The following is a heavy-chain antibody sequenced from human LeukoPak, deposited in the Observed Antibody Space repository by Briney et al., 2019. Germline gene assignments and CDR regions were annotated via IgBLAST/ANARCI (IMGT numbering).Heavy chain of an antibody. V-gene: IGHV3-53*01. CDR2: IYSGGNT. CDR1: GFTVSSKY. CDR3: ASGEAYYDFWSGYKAFDY. Sequence: GGSLRLSCAASGFTVSSKYMSWVRQAPGKGLEWVSLIYSGGNTYYADSVKGRFTISRDNSKNTLYLQMNSLRAEDTAVYYCASGEAYYDFWSGYKAFDYWGQGTLVTVPS. J-gene: IGHJ4*02. D-gene: IGHD3-3*01.